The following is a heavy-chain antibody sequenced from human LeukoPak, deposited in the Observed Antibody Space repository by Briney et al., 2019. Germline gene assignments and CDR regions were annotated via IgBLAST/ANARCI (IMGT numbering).Heavy chain of an antibody. CDR3: ARQRGPSSSWYFDY. D-gene: IGHD6-13*01. J-gene: IGHJ4*02. Sequence: SETLSLTCTVSGGSISSYYWSWIRQPPGKGLEWIGYIYYSGSTNYNPSLKSRVTISVDTSKNQFSLKLSSVTAADTAVYYCARQRGPSSSWYFDYWGQGTLVTVSS. CDR1: GGSISSYY. V-gene: IGHV4-59*08. CDR2: IYYSGST.